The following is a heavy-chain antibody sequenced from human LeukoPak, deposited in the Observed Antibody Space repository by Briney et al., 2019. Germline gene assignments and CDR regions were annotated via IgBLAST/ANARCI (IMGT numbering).Heavy chain of an antibody. CDR2: IKSKTDGGTT. D-gene: IGHD3-10*01. CDR3: TTELRWELIGFDY. Sequence: PGGSLRLSCAASGFTLTNAWMSWVRQAPGKGLEWVGRIKSKTDGGTTDYAAPVKGRFTISRDDSINTLYLQMNDLKTEDTAVYYCTTELRWELIGFDYWGQGTLVTVSS. CDR1: GFTLTNAW. V-gene: IGHV3-15*01. J-gene: IGHJ4*02.